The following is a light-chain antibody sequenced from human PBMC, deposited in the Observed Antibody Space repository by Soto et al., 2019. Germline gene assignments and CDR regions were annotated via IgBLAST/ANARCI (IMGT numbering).Light chain of an antibody. V-gene: IGKV1-33*01. Sequence: DIQMTQSPSSLSASVGDRVTITCQASQDINKNLIWYQQKPGKAPKLLIYDASDLETGVPSRFSGSGSGTGFTFTISSLQPEDFATYYCQQRHMWPITFGQGTRLEIK. CDR2: DAS. J-gene: IGKJ5*01. CDR3: QQRHMWPIT. CDR1: QDINKN.